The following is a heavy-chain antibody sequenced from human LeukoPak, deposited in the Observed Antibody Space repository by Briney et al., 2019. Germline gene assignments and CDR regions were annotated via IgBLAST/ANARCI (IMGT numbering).Heavy chain of an antibody. CDR2: ISSDGSTR. J-gene: IGHJ5*02. CDR3: ARDRGGGNDH. V-gene: IGHV3-74*01. D-gene: IGHD3-10*01. CDR1: GFTFSSYW. Sequence: GGSLRLSCAASGFTFSSYWMHWVRQAPGKGLVRVSHISSDGSTRSYADSVKGRFTISRDNTSNTLYLQMTSLRAEDTAVYYCARDRGGGNDHWGQGILVTVSS.